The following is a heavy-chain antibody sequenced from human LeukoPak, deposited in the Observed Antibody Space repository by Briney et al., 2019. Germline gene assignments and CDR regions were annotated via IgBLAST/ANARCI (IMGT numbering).Heavy chain of an antibody. D-gene: IGHD3-9*01. CDR2: ISAYNGNT. J-gene: IGHJ6*03. CDR1: GYTFTSYG. CDR3: ARVLKQSYYYYYMDV. V-gene: IGHV1-18*01. Sequence: ASVKVSCKASGYTFTSYGISWVRQAPGQGLEWMGWISAYNGNTNYAQKLQGRVTMNTDTSTSTAYMELRSLRSDDTAVYYCARVLKQSYYYYYMDVWGKGTTVTVSS.